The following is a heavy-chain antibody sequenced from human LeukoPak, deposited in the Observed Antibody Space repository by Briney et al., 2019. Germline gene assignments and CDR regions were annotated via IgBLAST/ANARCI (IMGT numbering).Heavy chain of an antibody. Sequence: ASVKVSCKASGGTFSSYAISWVRQAPGQGLEWMGGIIPIFVTANYAHKFQGRVTITTEESTSTAYMELSSLRSEDTAVYYCARGIRDYYFDYWGQGTLVTVSS. CDR3: ARGIRDYYFDY. CDR2: IIPIFVTA. J-gene: IGHJ4*02. V-gene: IGHV1-69*05. D-gene: IGHD5-18*01. CDR1: GGTFSSYA.